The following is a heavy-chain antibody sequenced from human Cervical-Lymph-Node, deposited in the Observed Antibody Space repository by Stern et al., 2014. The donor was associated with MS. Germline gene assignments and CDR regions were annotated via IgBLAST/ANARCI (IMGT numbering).Heavy chain of an antibody. V-gene: IGHV5-51*01. J-gene: IGHJ4*02. CDR2: IYPGDSET. D-gene: IGHD1-14*01. CDR3: ARQTTAWASDV. Sequence: EVQLEESGAELIRPGESLKISCKGSGFKFSIYWIAWVRQMPGKGLEWMGIIYPGDSETRYSPSFQGQVTMPADKSTTTTYPPGSSLNASDTTMYFCARQTTAWASDVWGQGTLVTVSS. CDR1: GFKFSIYW.